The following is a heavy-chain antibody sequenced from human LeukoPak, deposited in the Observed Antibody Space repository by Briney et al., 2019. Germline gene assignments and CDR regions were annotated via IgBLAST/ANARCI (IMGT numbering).Heavy chain of an antibody. CDR2: INHSGST. J-gene: IGHJ4*02. Sequence: GSLRLSCAVSGFTFSTYSMNWVRQPPGKGLEWIGEINHSGSTNYNPSLKSRVTISVDTSKNQFSLKLSSVTAADTAVYYCAGSYIAPGAFDIWGQGTLVTVSS. D-gene: IGHD2-15*01. CDR1: GFTFSTYS. V-gene: IGHV4-34*08. CDR3: AGSYIAPGAFDI.